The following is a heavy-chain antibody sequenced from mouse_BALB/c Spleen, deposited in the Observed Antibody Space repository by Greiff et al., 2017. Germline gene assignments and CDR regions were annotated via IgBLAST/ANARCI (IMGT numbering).Heavy chain of an antibody. Sequence: EVKLVESGGGLVKPGGSLKLSCAASGFTFSSYTMSWVRQTPEKRLEWVATISSGGSYTYYPDSVKGRFTISRDNAKNTLYLQMSSLKSEDTAMYYCTREVYYGNYFDYWGQGTTLTVSS. CDR3: TREVYYGNYFDY. J-gene: IGHJ2*01. CDR2: ISSGGSYT. V-gene: IGHV5-6-4*01. CDR1: GFTFSSYT. D-gene: IGHD2-1*01.